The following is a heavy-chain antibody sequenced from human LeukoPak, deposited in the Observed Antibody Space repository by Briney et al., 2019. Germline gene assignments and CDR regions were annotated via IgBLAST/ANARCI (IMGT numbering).Heavy chain of an antibody. Sequence: GALGLSWAGSGNYLVHLGRQGPGKGLVWVSHINSDGSWTSYADSVKGRFTISKDNAKNTVYLQMNSLRAEDTAVYYCVSFYETYWGRGTLVTVSS. D-gene: IGHD2/OR15-2a*01. V-gene: IGHV3-74*01. CDR1: GNYL. CDR3: VSFYETY. CDR2: INSDGSWT. J-gene: IGHJ4*02.